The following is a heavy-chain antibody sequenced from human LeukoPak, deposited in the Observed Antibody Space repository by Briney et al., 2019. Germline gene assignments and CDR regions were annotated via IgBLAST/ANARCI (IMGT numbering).Heavy chain of an antibody. CDR2: ISSSSSYI. Sequence: PGGSLRLSCAASGFTFSSYSMNWVRQAPGKGLEWVSSISSSSSYIYYADSVKGRFTISRDNAKNSLYLQMNSLRAEDTAVYYCARSRPRYYYMDVWGKGTTVTVSS. J-gene: IGHJ6*03. V-gene: IGHV3-21*01. CDR1: GFTFSSYS. CDR3: ARSRPRYYYMDV.